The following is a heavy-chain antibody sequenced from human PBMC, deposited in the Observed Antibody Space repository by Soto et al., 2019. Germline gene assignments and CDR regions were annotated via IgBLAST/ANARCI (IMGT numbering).Heavy chain of an antibody. J-gene: IGHJ4*02. CDR3: GAYLAATLHSRQV. D-gene: IGHD3-16*01. CDR1: GFTFTSYA. V-gene: IGHV3-23*01. Sequence: EVQLLESGGGLVQPGGSLRLSCAASGFTFTSYAMSWVRQAPGKGLEWVSTITGSGDTTYYADSVKGRFTISRDNSPNTLFLQKNGLGSDGRAGYYCGAYLAATLHSRQVWGQGTLVTVSS. CDR2: ITGSGDTT.